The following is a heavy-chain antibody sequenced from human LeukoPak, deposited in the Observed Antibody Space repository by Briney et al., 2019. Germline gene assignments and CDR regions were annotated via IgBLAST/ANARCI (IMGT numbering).Heavy chain of an antibody. Sequence: GGSLRLSCAASGFTFSSYSMNWVRQAPGKGLEWVSYISTSGSTTDYADSAKGRFTISRDNAKNSLCLQMNSLRDEDTAVYYCATYRQQLTRDYWGQGTLVTVSS. D-gene: IGHD6-13*01. CDR3: ATYRQQLTRDY. V-gene: IGHV3-48*02. J-gene: IGHJ4*02. CDR1: GFTFSSYS. CDR2: ISTSGSTT.